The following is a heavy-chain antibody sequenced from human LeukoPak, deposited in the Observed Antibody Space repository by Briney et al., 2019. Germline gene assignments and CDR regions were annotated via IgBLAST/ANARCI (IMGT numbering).Heavy chain of an antibody. CDR3: ARDIPGSSGYFNDAFDI. J-gene: IGHJ3*02. Sequence: ASVRVSCKASGVTFGNNAINWVRQAPGQGLEWIGRIIPIFHRTNYAQKFQGRVTVTTDELTSTAYMELSSLRSEDTAVYYCARDIPGSSGYFNDAFDIWGQGTMVIVSS. V-gene: IGHV1-69*05. CDR2: IIPIFHRT. D-gene: IGHD3-22*01. CDR1: GVTFGNNA.